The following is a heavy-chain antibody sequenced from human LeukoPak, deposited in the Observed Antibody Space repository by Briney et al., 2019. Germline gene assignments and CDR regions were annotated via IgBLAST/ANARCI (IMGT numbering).Heavy chain of an antibody. CDR1: GGTFSSYA. J-gene: IGHJ4*02. V-gene: IGHV1-69*13. CDR2: IIPIFGTA. D-gene: IGHD3-10*01. CDR3: ATNGIYYGSGTYWNY. Sequence: SVKVSCKASGGTFSSYAISWVRQAPGQGLEWMGGIIPIFGTANYAQKFQGRVTITADESTSTAYMDLSSLRSEDTAVYYCATNGIYYGSGTYWNYWGQGTLVTVSS.